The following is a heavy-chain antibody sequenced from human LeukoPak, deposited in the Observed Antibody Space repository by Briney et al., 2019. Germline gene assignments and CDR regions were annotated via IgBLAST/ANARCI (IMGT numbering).Heavy chain of an antibody. CDR2: IRYDGSNK. D-gene: IGHD1-26*01. CDR3: AKDQEVGATTIDY. Sequence: GGSLRLSCAASGFTFSKYGMHWVRQAPGKRLEWVAFIRYDGSNKYYADSVKGRFTISRDNSKNTLYLQMNSLGAEGTAVYYCAKDQEVGATTIDYWGQGTLVTVSS. CDR1: GFTFSKYG. J-gene: IGHJ4*02. V-gene: IGHV3-30*02.